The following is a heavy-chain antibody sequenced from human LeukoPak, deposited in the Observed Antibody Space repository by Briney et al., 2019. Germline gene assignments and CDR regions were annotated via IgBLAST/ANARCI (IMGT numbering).Heavy chain of an antibody. V-gene: IGHV5-51*01. CDR1: GYTFTNYW. CDR3: ARHTGEGSHFQH. CDR2: IYPGDSDT. D-gene: IGHD3-16*01. Sequence: GESLKISCKASGYTFTNYWIGWVRQMPGKGLEWMGIIYPGDSDTRYSPSFRGQVIISADKSIRPAYLQWTSLKASDTAMYYCARHTGEGSHFQHWGQGSLVTVSS. J-gene: IGHJ1*01.